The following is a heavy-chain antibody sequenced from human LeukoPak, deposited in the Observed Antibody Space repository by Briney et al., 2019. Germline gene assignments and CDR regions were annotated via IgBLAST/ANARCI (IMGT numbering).Heavy chain of an antibody. CDR3: AKVPPSRGAADDY. CDR2: IDSGGST. CDR1: GFTISTNF. J-gene: IGHJ4*02. Sequence: GGSLRLSCAASGFTISTNFMSWVRQAPGKGLEWVSVIDSGGSTYYADSVKGRFTISRDISKSTVDLQMNSLRPEDTAVYYCAKVPPSRGAADDYWGQGTLVTVSS. V-gene: IGHV3-53*01. D-gene: IGHD6-13*01.